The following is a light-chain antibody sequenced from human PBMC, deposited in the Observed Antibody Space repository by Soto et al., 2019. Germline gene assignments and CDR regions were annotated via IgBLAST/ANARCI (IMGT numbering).Light chain of an antibody. Sequence: QSVLTQPASVSGSPGQSITISCTGTSSDFGGYNFVSWYQQHPGKAPKLMIYEVSNRPSGVSNRFSRSKSGNTASLTISGLQAEDEADYYCSSYTSSSTVVFGGGTKVTVL. CDR2: EVS. CDR3: SSYTSSSTVV. V-gene: IGLV2-14*01. J-gene: IGLJ2*01. CDR1: SSDFGGYNF.